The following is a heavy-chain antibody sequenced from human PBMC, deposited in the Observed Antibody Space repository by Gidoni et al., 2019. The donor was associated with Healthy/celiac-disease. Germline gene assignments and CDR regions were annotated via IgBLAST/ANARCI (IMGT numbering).Heavy chain of an antibody. CDR2: IIPIFGTA. CDR3: ARVRSTVVTPIDFQYYYYGMDV. CDR1: GGTFSSYA. J-gene: IGHJ6*02. V-gene: IGHV1-69*01. D-gene: IGHD4-17*01. Sequence: QVQLVQSGAEVKKPGSSVKVSCKASGGTFSSYAISWVRQAPGQGLEWMGGIIPIFGTANYAQKFQGRVTITADESTSTAYMELSSLRSEDTAVYYCARVRSTVVTPIDFQYYYYGMDVWGQGTTVTVSS.